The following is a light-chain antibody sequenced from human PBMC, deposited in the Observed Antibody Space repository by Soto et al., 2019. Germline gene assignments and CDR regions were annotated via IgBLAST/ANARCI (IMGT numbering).Light chain of an antibody. V-gene: IGLV2-14*01. CDR2: EVS. Sequence: QSALTQPASVSGSPGQSITLSCTGTSSDVGAYDSVSWFQQHPGKAPKLVIYEVSNRPSGVSDRFTGSKSGSTASLTISGLQTEDEAHYYCASYATTGTVVFGGGSQVTVL. CDR3: ASYATTGTVV. CDR1: SSDVGAYDS. J-gene: IGLJ2*01.